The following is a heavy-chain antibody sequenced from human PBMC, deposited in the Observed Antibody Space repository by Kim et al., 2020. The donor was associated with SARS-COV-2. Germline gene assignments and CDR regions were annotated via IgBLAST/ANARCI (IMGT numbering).Heavy chain of an antibody. Sequence: TYAQGFTGRFAFSLDTSVSTAYLHVSSLKAEDSAVYFCARDGGSSWELDYWGQGTLVTVSS. J-gene: IGHJ4*02. D-gene: IGHD6-13*01. CDR3: ARDGGSSWELDY. V-gene: IGHV7-4-1*02.